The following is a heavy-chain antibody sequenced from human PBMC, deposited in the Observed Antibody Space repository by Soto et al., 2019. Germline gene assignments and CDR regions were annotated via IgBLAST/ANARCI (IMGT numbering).Heavy chain of an antibody. CDR1: GFTFSSYG. Sequence: PGGSLRLSCAASGFTFSSYGMHWVRQAPGKGLEWVAVISYDGSNKYYADSVKGRFTISRDNSKNTLYLQMNSLRAEDTAVYYCAKCIRTVLTGNYYYYYGMDVWGQGTTVTVSS. J-gene: IGHJ6*02. D-gene: IGHD3-16*01. CDR2: ISYDGSNK. V-gene: IGHV3-30*18. CDR3: AKCIRTVLTGNYYYYYGMDV.